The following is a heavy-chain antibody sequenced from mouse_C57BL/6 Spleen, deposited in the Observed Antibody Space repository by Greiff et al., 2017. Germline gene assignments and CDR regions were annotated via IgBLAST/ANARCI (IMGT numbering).Heavy chain of an antibody. CDR1: GYSITSGYY. J-gene: IGHJ3*01. D-gene: IGHD2-4*01. CDR2: ISYDGSN. V-gene: IGHV3-6*01. Sequence: EVQRVESGPGLVKPSQSLSLTCSVTGYSITSGYYWNWIRQFPGNKLEWMGYISYDGSNNYNPSLKNRISITRDTSKNQFFLKLNSVTTEDTATYYCARAYDYDGHWGQGTLVTVSA. CDR3: ARAYDYDGH.